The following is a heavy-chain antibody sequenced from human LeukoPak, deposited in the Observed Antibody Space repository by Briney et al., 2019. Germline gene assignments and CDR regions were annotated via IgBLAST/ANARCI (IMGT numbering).Heavy chain of an antibody. D-gene: IGHD1-20*01. J-gene: IGHJ4*02. V-gene: IGHV3-23*01. CDR1: GFTFDDYA. CDR2: ISGSGGST. CDR3: AKGEYNWNFDY. Sequence: GGSLRLSCAASGFTFDDYAMHWVRQAPGKGLEWVSAISGSGGSTYYADSVKGRFTISRDNSKNTLYLQMNSLRAEDTAVYYCAKGEYNWNFDYWGQGTLVTVSS.